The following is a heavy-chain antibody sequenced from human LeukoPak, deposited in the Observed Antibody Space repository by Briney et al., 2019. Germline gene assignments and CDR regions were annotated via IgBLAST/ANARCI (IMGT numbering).Heavy chain of an antibody. D-gene: IGHD3-10*01. Sequence: PSETLSLTCTVSGGSISSYYWSWIRQPAGKGLEWIGRIYTSGSTNYNPSLKSRVTMSVDTSKNQFSLKLSPVTAADTAVYYCARVSRTPGVYYYYYGMDVWGQGTTVTVSS. V-gene: IGHV4-4*07. CDR3: ARVSRTPGVYYYYYGMDV. J-gene: IGHJ6*02. CDR2: IYTSGST. CDR1: GGSISSYY.